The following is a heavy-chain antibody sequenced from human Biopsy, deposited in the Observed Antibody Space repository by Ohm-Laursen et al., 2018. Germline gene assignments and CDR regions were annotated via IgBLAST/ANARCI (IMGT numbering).Heavy chain of an antibody. Sequence: SVKVSCKVSGGTFTNYAISWVRQAPGQGLEWLGYINCKTGATNYAQKFQGTVTMTRDTSISTAYLALGSLRSADTAIYYCARDPLNGHKHFDYWGQGSLVTVSS. V-gene: IGHV1-2*02. J-gene: IGHJ4*02. D-gene: IGHD2-8*01. CDR1: GGTFTNYA. CDR3: ARDPLNGHKHFDY. CDR2: INCKTGAT.